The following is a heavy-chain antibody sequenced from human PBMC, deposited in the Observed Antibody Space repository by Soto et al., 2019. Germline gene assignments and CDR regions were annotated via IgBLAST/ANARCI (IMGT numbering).Heavy chain of an antibody. D-gene: IGHD5-18*01. Sequence: GGSLRLSCAASGFTFSGSAMHWVRQASGKGLEWVGRIRSKANSYATAYAASVKGRFTISRDDSKNTAYLQMNSLKTEDTAVYYRTTEYSYTYYYYYGMDVWGQGTTVTVSS. CDR3: TTEYSYTYYYYYGMDV. V-gene: IGHV3-73*01. J-gene: IGHJ6*02. CDR2: IRSKANSYAT. CDR1: GFTFSGSA.